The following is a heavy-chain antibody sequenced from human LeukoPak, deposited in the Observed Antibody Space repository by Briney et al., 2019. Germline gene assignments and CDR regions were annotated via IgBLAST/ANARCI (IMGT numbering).Heavy chain of an antibody. J-gene: IGHJ3*02. D-gene: IGHD3-16*01. V-gene: IGHV3-7*01. Sequence: GGSLRLSCAASGFTFSMYWMSWVRQAPGKGLEWVANIKQDGSERNYVDSVKGRFIISRDNAKNSLYLQMNSLRVEDTAIYYCAAGGGAFNIWGQGTMVTVSS. CDR1: GFTFSMYW. CDR3: AAGGGAFNI. CDR2: IKQDGSER.